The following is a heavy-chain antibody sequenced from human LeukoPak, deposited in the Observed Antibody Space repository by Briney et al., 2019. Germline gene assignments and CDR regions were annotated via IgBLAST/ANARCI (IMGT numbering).Heavy chain of an antibody. V-gene: IGHV3-30*18. Sequence: GGSLRLSCAASGFTFSSYGMHWVRQAPGKGLEWVAVILYDGSNKYYADSVKGRFTISRDNSKNTLYLQMNSLRAEDTAVYYCAKDHMIVVVVTRGIDYWGQGTLVTVSS. D-gene: IGHD3-22*01. CDR1: GFTFSSYG. J-gene: IGHJ4*02. CDR3: AKDHMIVVVVTRGIDY. CDR2: ILYDGSNK.